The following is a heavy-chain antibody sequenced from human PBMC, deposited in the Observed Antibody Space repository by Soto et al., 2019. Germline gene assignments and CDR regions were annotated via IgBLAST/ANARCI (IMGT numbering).Heavy chain of an antibody. CDR1: GFSLSTSGMR. Sequence: SGPTLVNPTQTLTLTCTFSGFSLSTSGMRVSWIHQPPGKALEWLARIDWDDDKFYSTSLKTRLTISKDTSKNQVVLTMTNMDPVDTATYYCARSPYCGGDCYYAGFDYWGQGTLVTVSS. J-gene: IGHJ4*02. V-gene: IGHV2-70*04. CDR3: ARSPYCGGDCYYAGFDY. D-gene: IGHD2-21*02. CDR2: IDWDDDK.